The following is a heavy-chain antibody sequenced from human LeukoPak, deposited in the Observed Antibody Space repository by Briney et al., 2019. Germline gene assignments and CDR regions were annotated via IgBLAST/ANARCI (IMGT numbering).Heavy chain of an antibody. J-gene: IGHJ4*02. CDR3: TRPTVNCDY. CDR2: IRSKANCYAT. CDR1: GFTFSGSA. Sequence: GGSLRLSCAASGFTFSGSAMHWVRQASGKGLEWVGRIRSKANCYATAYAASVKGRFTISRDDSKSTAYLQMNSLKTEDTAVYYCTRPTVNCDYWGQGTLVTVSS. D-gene: IGHD4-17*01. V-gene: IGHV3-73*01.